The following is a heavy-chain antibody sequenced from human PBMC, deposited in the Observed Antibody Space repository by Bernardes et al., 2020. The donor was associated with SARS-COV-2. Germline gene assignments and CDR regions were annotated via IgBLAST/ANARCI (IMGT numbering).Heavy chain of an antibody. CDR3: ARPEIYSSYEN. CDR2: IYPGDSDT. Sequence: GESLKISCEASGYSFTSHWIAWVRQMPGKGLEWMGTIYPGDSDTRYSPSFEGQVTISADKSISTAYLQWSSLKASDTAIYYCARPEIYSSYENWGQGTLVTVSS. V-gene: IGHV5-51*01. D-gene: IGHD5-12*01. CDR1: GYSFTSHW. J-gene: IGHJ4*02.